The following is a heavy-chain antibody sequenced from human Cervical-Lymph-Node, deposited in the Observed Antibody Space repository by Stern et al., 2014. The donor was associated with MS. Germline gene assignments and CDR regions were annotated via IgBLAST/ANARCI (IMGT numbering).Heavy chain of an antibody. J-gene: IGHJ4*02. D-gene: IGHD6-19*01. CDR2: IFYSGST. CDR3: ARDPAGYSSGWGGTFDY. Sequence: VQLVESGPGLVKPSQTLSLTCTVSGDSISSGGYYWSWIRQHPGKGLGWIGYIFYSGSTYVNPSLKSQVTISGDTSKNQFSLKLSSVTAADTAVYYCARDPAGYSSGWGGTFDYWGQGTLVTVSS. CDR1: GDSISSGGYY. V-gene: IGHV4-31*01.